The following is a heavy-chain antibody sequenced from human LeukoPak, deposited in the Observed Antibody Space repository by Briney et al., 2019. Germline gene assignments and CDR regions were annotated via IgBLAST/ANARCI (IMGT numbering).Heavy chain of an antibody. CDR3: ARGSGELYDFWSGPNAD. D-gene: IGHD3-3*01. V-gene: IGHV1-8*01. J-gene: IGHJ4*02. CDR1: GYTFTSYD. CDR2: MNPNSGNT. Sequence: ASVKVPCKASGYTFTSYDINWVRQATGQGLEWMGWMNPNSGNTGYAQKFQGRVTMTRNTSISTAYMELSSLRSEDTAVYYCARGSGELYDFWSGPNADWGQGTLVTVSS.